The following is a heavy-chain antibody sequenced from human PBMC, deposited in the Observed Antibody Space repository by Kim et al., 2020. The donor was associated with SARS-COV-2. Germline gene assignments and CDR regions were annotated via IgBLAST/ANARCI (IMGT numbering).Heavy chain of an antibody. Sequence: ADSVKGRFTISRDNSKTTLYLQMNSLRAEDTAVYYCARAGSSGWSYYFDYWGQGTLVTVSS. V-gene: IGHV3-30*01. D-gene: IGHD6-19*01. CDR3: ARAGSSGWSYYFDY. J-gene: IGHJ4*02.